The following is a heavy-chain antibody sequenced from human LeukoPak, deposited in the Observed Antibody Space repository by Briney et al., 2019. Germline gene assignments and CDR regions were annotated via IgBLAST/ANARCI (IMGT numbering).Heavy chain of an antibody. CDR1: GGSISSYY. D-gene: IGHD6-6*01. CDR3: ARSIAARPDGDRYGYYYYMDV. Sequence: PSETLSLTCTVSGGSISSYYWSWIRQPPGKGLEWIGYIYTSGSTNYNPSLKSRVTISVDTSKNQFSLKLSSVTAADTAVYYCARSIAARPDGDRYGYYYYMDVWGKGTTVTVSS. J-gene: IGHJ6*03. CDR2: IYTSGST. V-gene: IGHV4-4*09.